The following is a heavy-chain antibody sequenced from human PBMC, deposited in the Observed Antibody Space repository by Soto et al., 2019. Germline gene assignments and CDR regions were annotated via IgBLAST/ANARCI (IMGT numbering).Heavy chain of an antibody. J-gene: IGHJ4*02. CDR1: GGTFSNSG. D-gene: IGHD2-21*02. CDR3: ARAIILVSVTLHENYFDS. CDR2: IIPIFDTT. Sequence: QLHLVQSGAEVKKPGSSLKVSCKASGGTFSNSGISWVRQAPGQGLEWMGGIIPIFDTTNYAQKLQGRITIIADESTNTVYMELSNLRSADTGVYYCARAIILVSVTLHENYFDSWGQGSLVTVSS. V-gene: IGHV1-69*01.